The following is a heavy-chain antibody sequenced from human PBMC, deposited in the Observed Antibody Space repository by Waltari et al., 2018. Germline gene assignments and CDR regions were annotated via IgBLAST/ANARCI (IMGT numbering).Heavy chain of an antibody. Sequence: SCAASGFTFSSFGMHWVRQAPGKGLEWVTFIRYDGSNKYYADSVKGRFIISRDNSKNTVYLQMNSLRPEDAAVYYCAKGSGSYEGFDPWGQGTLVTVSS. CDR1: GFTFSSFG. CDR2: IRYDGSNK. D-gene: IGHD1-26*01. V-gene: IGHV3-30*02. CDR3: AKGSGSYEGFDP. J-gene: IGHJ5*02.